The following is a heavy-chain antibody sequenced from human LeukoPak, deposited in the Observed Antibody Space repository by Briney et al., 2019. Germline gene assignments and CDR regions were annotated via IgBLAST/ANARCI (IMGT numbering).Heavy chain of an antibody. CDR1: GFTFSSYW. V-gene: IGHV3-74*01. CDR2: INSDGSST. D-gene: IGHD2-21*02. J-gene: IGHJ3*02. Sequence: GGSLRLSCAASGFTFSSYWMHWVRQAPGKGLVWVSRINSDGSSTSYADSVKGRFTISRDNAKNTLYLQMNSLRAEDTAVYYCARDHCGGDCYRGDAFDIWGHGTMVTVSS. CDR3: ARDHCGGDCYRGDAFDI.